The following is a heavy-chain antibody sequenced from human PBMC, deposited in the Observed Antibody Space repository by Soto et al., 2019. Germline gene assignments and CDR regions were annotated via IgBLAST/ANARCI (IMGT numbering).Heavy chain of an antibody. CDR2: IYYSGST. CDR3: ARRAIGYSYGSLQGYNWFDP. D-gene: IGHD5-18*01. V-gene: IGHV4-39*01. Sequence: QLQLQESGPGLVKPSETLSLTCTVSGGSISSSSYYWGWIRQPPGKGLEWIGSIYYSGSTYYNPSSKSRVTISVDTSKNQFSLKLSSVTAADTAVYYCARRAIGYSYGSLQGYNWFDPWGQGTLVTVSS. CDR1: GGSISSSSYY. J-gene: IGHJ5*02.